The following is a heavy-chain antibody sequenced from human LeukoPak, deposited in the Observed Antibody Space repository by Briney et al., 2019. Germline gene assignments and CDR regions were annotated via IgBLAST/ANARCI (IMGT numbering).Heavy chain of an antibody. CDR3: ARSLWFGELANFDY. V-gene: IGHV1-69*05. J-gene: IGHJ4*02. D-gene: IGHD3-10*01. Sequence: SVKVSCKASGGTFSSYAISWVRQAPGQGLEWMGRITPIFGTANYAQKFQGRVTITTDESTSTAYMELSSLRSEDTAVYYCARSLWFGELANFDYWGQGTLVTVSS. CDR1: GGTFSSYA. CDR2: ITPIFGTA.